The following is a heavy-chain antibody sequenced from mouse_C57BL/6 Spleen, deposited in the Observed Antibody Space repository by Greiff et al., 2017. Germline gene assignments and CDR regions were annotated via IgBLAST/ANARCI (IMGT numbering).Heavy chain of an antibody. CDR2: ISDGGGYT. CDR3: ARGGTTVVAQLDY. Sequence: EVQLVESGGGLVKPGGSLKLSCAASGFTFSSYAMSWVRQTPEKRLEWVATISDGGGYTYYPDNVKGRFTLSRDKAKNNLYLQMSHLKSEDTAMYYCARGGTTVVAQLDYGGQGTTLTVSS. D-gene: IGHD1-1*01. V-gene: IGHV5-4*01. CDR1: GFTFSSYA. J-gene: IGHJ2*01.